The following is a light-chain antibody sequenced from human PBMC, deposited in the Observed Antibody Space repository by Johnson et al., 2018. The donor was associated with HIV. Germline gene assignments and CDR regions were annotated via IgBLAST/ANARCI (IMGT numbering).Light chain of an antibody. Sequence: VLTQPPSVSAAPGQKVTISCSGSSSNIGNNYVSWYQQLPGTAPKLLIYDNNKRPSGISDRFSGSKSGTSATLGITGLQTGDEADYYCGTWDSSLSAGVFGTGTKVTVL. CDR3: GTWDSSLSAGV. CDR1: SSNIGNNY. J-gene: IGLJ1*01. V-gene: IGLV1-51*01. CDR2: DNN.